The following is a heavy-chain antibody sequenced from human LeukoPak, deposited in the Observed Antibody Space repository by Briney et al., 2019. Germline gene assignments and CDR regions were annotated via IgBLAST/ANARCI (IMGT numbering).Heavy chain of an antibody. V-gene: IGHV1-46*01. CDR2: INPSGGST. CDR1: GYTFTIYY. CDR3: ATVEMATMRDYFDY. D-gene: IGHD5-24*01. Sequence: ASVRVSCTASGYTFTIYYMHWVRQAPGQGLEWMGIINPSGGSTSYAQKLQGRDTMTRDTSTSTVYMELSSLRSEDTAVYYCATVEMATMRDYFDYWGQGTLVTVSS. J-gene: IGHJ4*02.